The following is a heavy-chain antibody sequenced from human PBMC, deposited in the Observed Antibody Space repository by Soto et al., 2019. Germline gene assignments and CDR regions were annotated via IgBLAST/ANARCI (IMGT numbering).Heavy chain of an antibody. V-gene: IGHV3-48*01. CDR1: GFTFSSYS. J-gene: IGHJ4*02. CDR3: ARAGDYTRLYFDY. CDR2: ISSSSSTI. D-gene: IGHD4-17*01. Sequence: EVQLVESGGGLVQPGGSLRLSCAASGFTFSSYSMNWVRQAPGKGLEWVSYISSSSSTIYYADSVKGRFTISRDNAKNSLYLQMNSLRAEDTVVYYCARAGDYTRLYFDYWGQGTLVTVSS.